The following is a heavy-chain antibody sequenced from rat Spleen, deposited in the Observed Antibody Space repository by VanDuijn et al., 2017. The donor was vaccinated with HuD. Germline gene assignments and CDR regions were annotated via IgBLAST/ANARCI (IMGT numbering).Heavy chain of an antibody. V-gene: IGHV5-20*01. CDR2: IGFDGSTT. D-gene: IGHD1-10*01. CDR3: TTENYWFTY. Sequence: EVQLVESGGGLVQPGRSLKLSCAASGFTFSNYDMAWVRQAPTKGPEWVASIGFDGSTTYYRDSVKGRFTISRDNTKSTLYLQMASLRSEDTATYYCTTENYWFTYWGQGTLVTVSS. CDR1: GFTFSNYD. J-gene: IGHJ3*01.